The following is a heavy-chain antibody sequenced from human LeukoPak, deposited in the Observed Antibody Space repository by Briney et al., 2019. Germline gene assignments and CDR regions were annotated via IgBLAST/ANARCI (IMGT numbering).Heavy chain of an antibody. V-gene: IGHV4-31*03. CDR1: GGSISSGGYY. CDR2: IYYSGST. J-gene: IGHJ4*02. D-gene: IGHD2-15*01. CDR3: ARWIVPVVD. Sequence: SETLSLTCTVSGGSISSGGYYWSWIRQHPGKGLEWIGYIYYSGSTYYNPSLKSRVTISVDTSKNQFSLNLRSVTAADTAVFFCARWIVPVVDWGQGILVTVSP.